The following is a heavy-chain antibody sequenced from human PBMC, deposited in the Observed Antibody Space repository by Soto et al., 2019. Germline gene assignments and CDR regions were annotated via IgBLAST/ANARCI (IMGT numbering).Heavy chain of an antibody. CDR3: ARQQQLVDY. Sequence: QLQLQESGPGLVKPSETLSLTCTVSGGSISSSSYYWGWIRQPPGKGLEWIGSIYYSGSTYYNPSLKSRITISVDTSKNQFSLKLSSVTATDTAVYYCARQQQLVDYWGQGTLVTVSS. CDR2: IYYSGST. J-gene: IGHJ4*02. D-gene: IGHD6-13*01. V-gene: IGHV4-39*01. CDR1: GGSISSSSYY.